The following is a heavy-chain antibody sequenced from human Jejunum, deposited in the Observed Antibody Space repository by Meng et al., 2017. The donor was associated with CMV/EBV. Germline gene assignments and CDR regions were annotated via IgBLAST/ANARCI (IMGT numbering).Heavy chain of an antibody. D-gene: IGHD2-21*01. CDR3: ASFDHIPRRNYFDY. J-gene: IGHJ4*02. CDR1: GGSMSSGNYY. V-gene: IGHV4-30-4*01. CDR2: IHHSGSA. Sequence: GQLQEAGPGLVEPSQTLSLTCTVSGGSMSSGNYYWSCIRQPPGKGLEWIGYIHHSGSAYYNPSLKSRVSISVDTSKNQFSLNLNSMTAADTAVYYCASFDHIPRRNYFDYWGQGTLVTVSS.